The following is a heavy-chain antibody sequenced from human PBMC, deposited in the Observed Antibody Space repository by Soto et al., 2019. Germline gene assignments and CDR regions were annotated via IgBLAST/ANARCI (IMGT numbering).Heavy chain of an antibody. Sequence: QVQLVQSGAEVPKPGSSVKVSCTASGGTFSSYAISWVRQAPGQGLEWMGGIIPIFGTAHYAQKFQGRVTITADESTSTAYMELSSLRSEDTAVYYCARTHWATITHYYGMDVWGQGTTVTVSS. D-gene: IGHD5-12*01. CDR1: GGTFSSYA. J-gene: IGHJ6*02. CDR2: IIPIFGTA. V-gene: IGHV1-69*01. CDR3: ARTHWATITHYYGMDV.